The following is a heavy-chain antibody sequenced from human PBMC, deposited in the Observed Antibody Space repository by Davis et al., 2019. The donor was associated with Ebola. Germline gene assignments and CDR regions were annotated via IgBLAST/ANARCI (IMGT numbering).Heavy chain of an antibody. D-gene: IGHD5-12*01. CDR3: AKHYSGIYYYFDY. Sequence: AASVKVSCKVSGKSLTESSIHWVRQAPGKGLEWMGGVDPEDGETVYAQKFQGRATMTEDTSTETAYMELRSLISEDTAVYYCAKHYSGIYYYFDYWGQGTLVTVSS. CDR1: GKSLTESS. CDR2: VDPEDGET. J-gene: IGHJ4*02. V-gene: IGHV1-24*01.